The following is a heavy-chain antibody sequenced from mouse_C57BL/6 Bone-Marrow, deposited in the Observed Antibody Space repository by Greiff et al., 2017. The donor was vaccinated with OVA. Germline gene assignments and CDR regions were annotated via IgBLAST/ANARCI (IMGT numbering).Heavy chain of an antibody. CDR1: GYTFTSYW. J-gene: IGHJ2*01. CDR2: IDPSDSYT. Sequence: QVQLQQSGAELVKPGASVKLSCKASGYTFTSYWMQWVKQRPGQGLEWIGEIDPSDSYTNYNQKFKGKATLTVDTSSSTAYMQLSSLTSEDSAVYYCARDSAVVFDYWGQGTTLTVSS. D-gene: IGHD1-1*01. CDR3: ARDSAVVFDY. V-gene: IGHV1-50*01.